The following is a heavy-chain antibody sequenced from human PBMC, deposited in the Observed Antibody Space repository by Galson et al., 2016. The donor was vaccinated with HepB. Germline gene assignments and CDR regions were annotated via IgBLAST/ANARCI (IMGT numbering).Heavy chain of an antibody. D-gene: IGHD5-24*01. CDR3: ARQGYNYFETSGYHFDI. V-gene: IGHV4-39*01. CDR1: GGSIITSSYF. J-gene: IGHJ4*01. Sequence: SETLSLTCTVSGGSIITSSYFWAWIRQPPGKGLEWIGTIYYSGTTYYNPSLESRLTISIDTSKSQFSLKLRSLTAADRAIYYCARQGYNYFETSGYHFDIWGRGTLVTVSS. CDR2: IYYSGTT.